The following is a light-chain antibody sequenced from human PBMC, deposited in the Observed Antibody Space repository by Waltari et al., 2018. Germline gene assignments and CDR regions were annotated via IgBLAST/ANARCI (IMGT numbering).Light chain of an antibody. Sequence: QSALTQPRPVSGSPGQSVTIPCTGTSSDVGGYNYVPWYQQHPGKAPKLRIYDVSKRPSGVPDRFSGSKSGNTASLTISGLQAEDEADYYCCSYAGSYTSWVFGGGTKLTVL. CDR3: CSYAGSYTSWV. CDR1: SSDVGGYNY. J-gene: IGLJ3*02. V-gene: IGLV2-11*01. CDR2: DVS.